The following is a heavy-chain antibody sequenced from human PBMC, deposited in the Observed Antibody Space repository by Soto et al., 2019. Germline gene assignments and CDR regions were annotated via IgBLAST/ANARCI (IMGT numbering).Heavy chain of an antibody. D-gene: IGHD2-21*02. J-gene: IGHJ6*02. CDR2: ISGYDGRT. CDR1: GYTFTRYG. V-gene: IGHV1-18*01. CDR3: AREGDVPYYYYGMDV. Sequence: QVHLVQSGAEVKKPGASVKVSCKTSGYTFTRYGISWVRQAPGQGLEWMGWISGYDGRTNFEQKVKDRGTMTTDTSTSTVYMELSSLSSDDTAVYYCAREGDVPYYYYGMDVWGQGTTVTVSS.